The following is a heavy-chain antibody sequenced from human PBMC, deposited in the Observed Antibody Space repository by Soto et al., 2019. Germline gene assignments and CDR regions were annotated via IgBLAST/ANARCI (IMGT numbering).Heavy chain of an antibody. D-gene: IGHD1-1*01. CDR3: ARDYDRWVHLAFGS. CDR1: GFTFSDYY. J-gene: IGHJ5*01. CDR2: ISSSGSTI. Sequence: QVQLVESGGGLVKPGGSLRLSCAVSGFTFSDYYMSWIRQAPGKGLEWVSYISSSGSTIYYADSVKGRFTISRDIPNNSLYLRMNSLRAEDTAVYYCARDYDRWVHLAFGSRGQGTLVTVSS. V-gene: IGHV3-11*01.